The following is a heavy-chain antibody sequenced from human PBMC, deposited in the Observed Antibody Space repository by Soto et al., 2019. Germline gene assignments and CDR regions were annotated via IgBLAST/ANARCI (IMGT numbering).Heavy chain of an antibody. J-gene: IGHJ6*02. Sequence: GASVKVSCKASGYTFTSYDINWVRQATGQGLEWMGWMNPNSGNTGYAQKFQGRVTMTRNTSISTAYMELSSLRSEDTAVYYCARGPFSDASGIYYYYYGMDVWGQGXPGTVS. CDR1: GYTFTSYD. CDR2: MNPNSGNT. D-gene: IGHD6-13*01. CDR3: ARGPFSDASGIYYYYYGMDV. V-gene: IGHV1-8*01.